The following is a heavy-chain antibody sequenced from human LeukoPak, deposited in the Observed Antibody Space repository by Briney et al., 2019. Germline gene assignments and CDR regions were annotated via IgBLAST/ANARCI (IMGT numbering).Heavy chain of an antibody. CDR2: ISGRSSTI. D-gene: IGHD1-26*01. CDR1: AFTFSDYS. CDR3: ARDRIKSGSYYFDY. J-gene: IGHJ4*02. V-gene: IGHV3-48*01. Sequence: GGSLRLSFAASAFTFSDYSMNWVRQAPGKGLEWVSYISGRSSTIYYADSVKGRFTISRDNAKNLMYLQMNSLRAEDTAVYYCARDRIKSGSYYFDYWGQGTLVTVSS.